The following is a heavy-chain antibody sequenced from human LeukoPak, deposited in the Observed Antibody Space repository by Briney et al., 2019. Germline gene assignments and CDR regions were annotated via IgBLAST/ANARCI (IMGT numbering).Heavy chain of an antibody. J-gene: IGHJ1*01. CDR2: IRYDGSNK. V-gene: IGHV3-30*02. Sequence: GGSLRLSCAASGFTFSSYGMHWVRQAPGKGLEWVAFIRYDGSNKYYADSVKGRFTISRDNSKNTLYLQMNSLRAEDTAVYYCAKDQGGELLWFGESDAEYFQHWGQGTLVTVSS. CDR3: AKDQGGELLWFGESDAEYFQH. D-gene: IGHD3-10*01. CDR1: GFTFSSYG.